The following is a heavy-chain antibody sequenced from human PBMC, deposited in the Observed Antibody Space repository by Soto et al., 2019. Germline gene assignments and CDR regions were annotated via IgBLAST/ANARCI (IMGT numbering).Heavy chain of an antibody. J-gene: IGHJ4*02. CDR2: IYYSGST. Sequence: SETLSLTCTVSGGSISSSSYYWGWIRQPPGKGLEWIGSIYYSGSTYYNPSLKSRVTISVDTSKNQFSLKLSSVTAADTAVYYCARHHYYDSSGYYHDPLDYWGQGTLVTVSS. D-gene: IGHD3-22*01. CDR3: ARHHYYDSSGYYHDPLDY. CDR1: GGSISSSSYY. V-gene: IGHV4-39*01.